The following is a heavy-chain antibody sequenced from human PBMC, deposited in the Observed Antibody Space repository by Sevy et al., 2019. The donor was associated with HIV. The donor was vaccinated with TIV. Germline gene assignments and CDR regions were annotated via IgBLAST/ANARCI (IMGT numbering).Heavy chain of an antibody. D-gene: IGHD2-21*02. CDR3: AREGENCGGNSKYFNY. CDR2: IRSISSYI. V-gene: IGHV3-21*01. Sequence: GGSLRLSCAASGFTFSTYSMHWVRQAPGKGLEWVSSIRSISSYIYYADSVKGRFTISRDNAQNSLYLQMSSLRAEDTAVYYCAREGENCGGNSKYFNYWGQGTLVTVSS. CDR1: GFTFSTYS. J-gene: IGHJ4*02.